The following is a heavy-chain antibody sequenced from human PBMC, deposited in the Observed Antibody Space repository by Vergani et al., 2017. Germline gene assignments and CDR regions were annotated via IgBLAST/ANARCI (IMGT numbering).Heavy chain of an antibody. J-gene: IGHJ4*02. D-gene: IGHD2-2*01. V-gene: IGHV3-43*01. Sequence: EVQLVESGGVVVQPGGSLRLSCAASGFTFVDYTMHWVRQAPGKGLEWVSLISWDGGSTYYADSVKGRFTISRDNSKNSLYLQMNSLRTEDTALYYCASSILSSTSCFDWGQGTLVTVSS. CDR1: GFTFVDYT. CDR3: ASSILSSTSCFD. CDR2: ISWDGGST.